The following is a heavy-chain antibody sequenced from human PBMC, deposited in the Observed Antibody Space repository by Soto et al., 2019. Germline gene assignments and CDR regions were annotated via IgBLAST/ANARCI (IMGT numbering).Heavy chain of an antibody. Sequence: SETLSLTCAVSGYSISSGYYWGWIRQPPGKGLEWIATIYHSGTTYYNPSLKSRVTISVDTSKNQFSLKVSSVIAADTALYYCARGWYGSAGFDYWGQGTLVTVSS. CDR3: ARGWYGSAGFDY. J-gene: IGHJ4*02. D-gene: IGHD6-19*01. CDR1: GYSISSGYY. V-gene: IGHV4-38-2*01. CDR2: IYHSGTT.